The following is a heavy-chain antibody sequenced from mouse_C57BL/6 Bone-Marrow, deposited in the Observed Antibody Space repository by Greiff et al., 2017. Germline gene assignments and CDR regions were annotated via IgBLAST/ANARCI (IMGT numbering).Heavy chain of an antibody. Sequence: LVESGAELVKPGASVKLSCKASGYTFTSYWMHWVKQRPGQGLEWIGMIHPNSGSTNYNEKFKSKATLTVDKSSSTAYMQLSSLTSEDSAVYYCARWYNSLGDYWGQGTSVTVSS. CDR2: IHPNSGST. D-gene: IGHD3-1*01. CDR3: ARWYNSLGDY. J-gene: IGHJ4*01. CDR1: GYTFTSYW. V-gene: IGHV1-64*01.